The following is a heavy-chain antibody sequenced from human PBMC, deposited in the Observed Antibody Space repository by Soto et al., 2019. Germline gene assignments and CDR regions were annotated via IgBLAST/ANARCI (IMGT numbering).Heavy chain of an antibody. V-gene: IGHV4-39*01. CDR1: GVSISNSSYY. CDR2: IYYSGIT. Sequence: QLQLQESGPGLVKPSETLSLTCTVSGVSISNSSYYWGWIRRTPGKGLEWIGTIYYSGITYYNPYLKSRVATAVDTSKNQFSLKLTSVTAADSAVYYCARHGSNWGQGTLVTVSS. CDR3: ARHGSN. J-gene: IGHJ4*02.